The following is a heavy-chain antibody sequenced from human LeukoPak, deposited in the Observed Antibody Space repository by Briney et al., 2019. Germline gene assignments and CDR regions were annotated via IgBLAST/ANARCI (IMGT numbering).Heavy chain of an antibody. CDR1: RFTFSDYY. D-gene: IGHD4-11*01. CDR2: ISNSGSST. Sequence: GGPLRLSCAASRFTFSDYYMVWIRQAPGKGLEWVSYISNSGSSTKYADSVKGRFTISRDNSKNTLYLQLNSLRAEDTAVYYCARGGTVYCFDSWGQGTLVTVSS. V-gene: IGHV3-11*06. J-gene: IGHJ4*02. CDR3: ARGGTVYCFDS.